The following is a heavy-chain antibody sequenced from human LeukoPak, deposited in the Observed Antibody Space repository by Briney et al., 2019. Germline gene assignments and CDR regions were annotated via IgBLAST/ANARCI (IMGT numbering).Heavy chain of an antibody. D-gene: IGHD6-13*01. Sequence: SQTLSLTCTVSGASISSDGYYWTWIRQHPGKGLEWIGYINYIGRTFYNPSLKSRVTISVDTSKNQFSLKLSSVTAADTAVYYCARTGGIAAAGRFDPWGQGTLVTVSS. V-gene: IGHV4-31*03. J-gene: IGHJ5*02. CDR1: GASISSDGYY. CDR2: INYIGRT. CDR3: ARTGGIAAAGRFDP.